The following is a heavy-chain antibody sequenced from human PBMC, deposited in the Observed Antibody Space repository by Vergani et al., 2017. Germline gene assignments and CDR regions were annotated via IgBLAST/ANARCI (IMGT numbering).Heavy chain of an antibody. CDR1: GGSISSGGYY. V-gene: IGHV4-31*03. CDR3: ARGARELLAVFDY. Sequence: QVQLQESGPGLVKPSQTLSLTCTVSGGSISSGGYYWSWIRQHPGKGLEWIGYIYYSGSTNYNPSLKSRVTISVDKSKNQFSLKLSSVTAADTAVYYCARGARELLAVFDYWGQGTLVTVSS. D-gene: IGHD3-10*01. J-gene: IGHJ4*02. CDR2: IYYSGST.